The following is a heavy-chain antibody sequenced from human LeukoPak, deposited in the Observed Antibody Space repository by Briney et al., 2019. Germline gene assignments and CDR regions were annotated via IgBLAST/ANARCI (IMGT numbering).Heavy chain of an antibody. J-gene: IGHJ1*01. CDR2: INHSGSS. D-gene: IGHD2-21*02. CDR3: ARTRRLAYCGGDCSAFQH. CDR1: GGSFSGYY. Sequence: SETLSLTCAVYGGSFSGYYWSWIRQPPGKGLEWIGEINHSGSSNYNPSLKGRVTISVDTSKNQFSLKLSSVTAADTAVYYCARTRRLAYCGGDCSAFQHWGQGTLVTVSS. V-gene: IGHV4-34*01.